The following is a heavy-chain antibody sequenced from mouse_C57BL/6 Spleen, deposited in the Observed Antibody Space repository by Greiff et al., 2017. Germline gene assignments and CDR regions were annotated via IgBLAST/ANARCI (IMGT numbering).Heavy chain of an antibody. CDR3: TRPMLTGGFDY. D-gene: IGHD4-1*01. V-gene: IGHV6-6*01. CDR2: IRNKANNHAT. J-gene: IGHJ2*01. CDR1: GFTFSDAW. Sequence: EVMLMADGGGLVQPGGSMKLSCAASGFTFSDAWMDWVRQSPEKGLEWVAEIRNKANNHATYYAESVKGRFTISRDDSKSSVYLQMNSLRAEDTGIYYCTRPMLTGGFDYWGQGTTLTVSS.